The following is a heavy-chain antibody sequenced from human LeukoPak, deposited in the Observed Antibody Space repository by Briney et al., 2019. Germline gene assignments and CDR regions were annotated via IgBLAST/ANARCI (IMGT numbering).Heavy chain of an antibody. CDR1: EFTFSSYD. Sequence: GGSLRLSCAVSEFTFSSYDMHWVRQAPGKGLEWVTFIQYDGSNKYYADSVKGRFTISRDNSKNTLYLQMNSLRTEDTAVYYCARSLTMVRDYDYWGQGTLVTVSS. CDR2: IQYDGSNK. D-gene: IGHD3-10*01. V-gene: IGHV3-30*02. J-gene: IGHJ4*02. CDR3: ARSLTMVRDYDY.